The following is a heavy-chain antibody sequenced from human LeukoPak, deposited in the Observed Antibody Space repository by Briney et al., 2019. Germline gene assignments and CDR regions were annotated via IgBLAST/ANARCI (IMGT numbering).Heavy chain of an antibody. D-gene: IGHD3-22*01. J-gene: IGHJ4*02. Sequence: PGGSLRLSCAASGFTFSNYAMSWVRQAPGKGLEWVSTISGSGGSTYYADSVKGRFTISRDNSKNTLYLQMNSLRAEDTAVYYCANRNYYDSSGSYYVLYFDYWGQGTLVTVSS. V-gene: IGHV3-23*01. CDR3: ANRNYYDSSGSYYVLYFDY. CDR2: ISGSGGST. CDR1: GFTFSNYA.